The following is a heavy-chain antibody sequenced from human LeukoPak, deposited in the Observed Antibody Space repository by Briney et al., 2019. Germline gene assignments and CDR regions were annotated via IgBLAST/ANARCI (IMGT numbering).Heavy chain of an antibody. CDR2: ISYDGSKK. CDR3: ASLTTLRTNSVDY. D-gene: IGHD1-1*01. CDR1: GFTYSSYA. V-gene: IGHV3-30*04. Sequence: PGGSLRLSCAASGFTYSSYAMHWVRQAPGKGPEWVALISYDGSKKYYADSVKGRFTISRDNSKNTLYLQMNSLRAEDTAVYYCASLTTLRTNSVDYWGQGSLVTVSS. J-gene: IGHJ4*02.